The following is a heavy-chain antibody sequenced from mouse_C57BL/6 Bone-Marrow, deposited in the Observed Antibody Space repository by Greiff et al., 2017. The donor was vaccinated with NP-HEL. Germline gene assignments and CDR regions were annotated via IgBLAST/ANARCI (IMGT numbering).Heavy chain of an antibody. CDR3: AIFTTVVYDDY. Sequence: QVQLQQPGAELVRPGSSVKLSCKASGYTFTSYWMDWVKQRPGQGLEWIGTIYPSDSETHYTQQFKDKATLPVDKSSSTAYMQLSSRTSEDSAVYYCAIFTTVVYDDYGGQGTTLTVSA. CDR1: GYTFTSYW. D-gene: IGHD1-1*01. CDR2: IYPSDSET. J-gene: IGHJ2*01. V-gene: IGHV1-61*01.